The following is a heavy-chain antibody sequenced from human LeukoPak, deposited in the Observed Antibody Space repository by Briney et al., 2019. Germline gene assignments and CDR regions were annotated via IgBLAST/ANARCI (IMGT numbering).Heavy chain of an antibody. V-gene: IGHV4-34*01. Sequence: SETLSLTCAVYGGSFSGYYWSWIRQPPGKGLEWIGEINHSGSTNYNPSLKSRVTISVDTSKNQFSLKLSSVTAADTAVYYCARGLRGYCSGGSCYPRAYYFDCWGQGTLVTVSS. J-gene: IGHJ4*02. CDR2: INHSGST. CDR1: GGSFSGYY. CDR3: ARGLRGYCSGGSCYPRAYYFDC. D-gene: IGHD2-15*01.